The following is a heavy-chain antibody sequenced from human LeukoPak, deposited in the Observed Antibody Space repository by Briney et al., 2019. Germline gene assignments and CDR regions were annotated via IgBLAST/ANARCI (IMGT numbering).Heavy chain of an antibody. CDR3: ASRPGSVSG. CDR2: IYYSGST. Sequence: SETLSLTCTVSGGSISSYYWSWIRQPPGKGLEWIGTIYYSGSTYYNPSLKSRVTISMDKSKNQFSLKVTSVTAADTAVYHCASRPGSVSGWGQGTLVTVSS. CDR1: GGSISSYY. D-gene: IGHD1-26*01. J-gene: IGHJ4*02. V-gene: IGHV4-39*07.